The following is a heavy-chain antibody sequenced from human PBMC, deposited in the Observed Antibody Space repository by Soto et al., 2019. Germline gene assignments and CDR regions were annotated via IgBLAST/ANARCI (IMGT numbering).Heavy chain of an antibody. J-gene: IGHJ4*02. CDR2: ISSSSSYI. D-gene: IGHD3-10*01. CDR1: GFTFSIYS. CDR3: ERKIYGSGSSSFDY. V-gene: IGHV3-21*01. Sequence: GSLRLSCASSGFTFSIYSMNWVRQAPGKGLDWVSSISSSSSYIYYADSVKGRFTISRDNAKNSLYLQMNSLRAEDTAVYYCERKIYGSGSSSFDYWGQGTLVTVSS.